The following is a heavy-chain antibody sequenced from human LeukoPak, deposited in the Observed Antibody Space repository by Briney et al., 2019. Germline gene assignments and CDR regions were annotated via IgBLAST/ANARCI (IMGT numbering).Heavy chain of an antibody. V-gene: IGHV3-23*01. CDR1: GFTFSSYA. Sequence: PGGSLRLSCAASGFTFSSYAMSWVRQAPGKGLEWVSAISGSGGSTYYADSVKGRFTISRDNSKNTLYLQMNSLRAEDTAVYYCAKPPEHYYDCSGYFDYWGQGTLVTVSS. CDR2: ISGSGGST. D-gene: IGHD3-22*01. J-gene: IGHJ4*02. CDR3: AKPPEHYYDCSGYFDY.